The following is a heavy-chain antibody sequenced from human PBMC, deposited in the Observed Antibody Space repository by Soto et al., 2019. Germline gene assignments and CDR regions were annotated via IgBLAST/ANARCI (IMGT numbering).Heavy chain of an antibody. J-gene: IGHJ5*02. Sequence: EVQLLESGGGLVQPGGSLRLSCAASGFTFSSYAMSWVRQAPGKGLEWVSAISGSGGSTYYADSVKGRFTISRDNSKNTLYLQMNSLRAEDTAVYYCAKDGFSIPIGAQENWFDPWGQGTLVTVSS. CDR3: AKDGFSIPIGAQENWFDP. D-gene: IGHD3-10*01. CDR2: ISGSGGST. CDR1: GFTFSSYA. V-gene: IGHV3-23*01.